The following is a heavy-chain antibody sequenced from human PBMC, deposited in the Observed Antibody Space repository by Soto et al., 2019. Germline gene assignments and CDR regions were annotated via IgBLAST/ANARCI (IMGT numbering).Heavy chain of an antibody. CDR1: GYIFNSYN. CDR3: ARGRGGVLFVPPTKFDN. CDR2: INAGNAKT. J-gene: IGHJ4*02. D-gene: IGHD2-15*01. V-gene: IGHV1-3*01. Sequence: GASVKVSCKASGYIFNSYNIHWVRQAPGQRLEWMGWINAGNAKTKYSQKFQDRVTITRDTSASTVYMELSSLRSEDTSVYYCARGRGGVLFVPPTKFDNWGPGTLVTVSS.